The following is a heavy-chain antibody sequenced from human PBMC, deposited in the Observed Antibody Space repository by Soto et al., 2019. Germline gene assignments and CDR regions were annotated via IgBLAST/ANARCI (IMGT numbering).Heavy chain of an antibody. V-gene: IGHV1-69*01. CDR2: IIPMFGTP. CDR3: ARGRDQPPVGLYFDS. J-gene: IGHJ4*02. D-gene: IGHD2-2*01. Sequence: QVQLVQSGAEVKKPGSSVKVSCKASGDAFSNYIFDWVRQAPGQGLEWMGGIIPMFGTPKYAETFQDRVTISADVSTATAYMELTRLRFDDTAVYYCARGRDQPPVGLYFDSWGEGTRVTVSS. CDR1: GDAFSNYI.